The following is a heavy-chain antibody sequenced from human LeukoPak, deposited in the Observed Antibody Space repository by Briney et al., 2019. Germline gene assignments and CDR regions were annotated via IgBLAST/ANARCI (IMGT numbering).Heavy chain of an antibody. V-gene: IGHV3-21*04. Sequence: GGSLRLSCAASGFTFSSYSMNWVRQAPGEGLEWVSSISSSSSYIYYADSVKGRFTISRDNSKNTLYLQMNSLRAEDTAVYYCAKTTNPDYWGQGTLVTVSS. D-gene: IGHD1-7*01. CDR3: AKTTNPDY. CDR1: GFTFSSYS. CDR2: ISSSSSYI. J-gene: IGHJ4*02.